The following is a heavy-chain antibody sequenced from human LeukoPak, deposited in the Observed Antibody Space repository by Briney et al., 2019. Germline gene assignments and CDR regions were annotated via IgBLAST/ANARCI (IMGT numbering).Heavy chain of an antibody. D-gene: IGHD3-16*01. CDR3: ARSTAGGYYYMDV. V-gene: IGHV1-8*03. J-gene: IGHJ6*03. Sequence: ASVTVSFKASGYTFTIYDINWVRQAPGQGLEWMGWMNLNSGNTGYAQKFQGRVTITRDTSASTAYMELSSLRSEDMAVYYCARSTAGGYYYMDVWGKGTTVTVSS. CDR2: MNLNSGNT. CDR1: GYTFTIYD.